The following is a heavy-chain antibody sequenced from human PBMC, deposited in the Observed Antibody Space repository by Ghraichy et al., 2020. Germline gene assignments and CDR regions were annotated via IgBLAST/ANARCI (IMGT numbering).Heavy chain of an antibody. CDR1: GGSFSGYY. Sequence: SQTLSLTCAVYGGSFSGYYWSWIRQPPGKGLEWIGEINHSGSTNYNPSLKSRVTISVDTSKNQFSLKLSSVTAADTAEYYCARHRKADYYDSSGYYFGAFDIWGQGTMVTVSS. V-gene: IGHV4-34*01. D-gene: IGHD3-22*01. CDR2: INHSGST. CDR3: ARHRKADYYDSSGYYFGAFDI. J-gene: IGHJ3*02.